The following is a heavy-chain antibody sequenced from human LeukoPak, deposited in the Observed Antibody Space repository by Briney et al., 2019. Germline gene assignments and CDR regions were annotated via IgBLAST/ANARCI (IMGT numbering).Heavy chain of an antibody. CDR3: AGSGFDY. CDR1: GFTFSSYG. Sequence: GSLRLSCAASGFTFSSYGMHWVRQAPGKGLEWVANIKQDGSEEYYVDSVKGRFTISRDNAKNSLYLQMNSLRAEDTAVYYCAGSGFDYWGQGTLVTVSS. J-gene: IGHJ4*02. D-gene: IGHD2-15*01. CDR2: IKQDGSEE. V-gene: IGHV3-7*01.